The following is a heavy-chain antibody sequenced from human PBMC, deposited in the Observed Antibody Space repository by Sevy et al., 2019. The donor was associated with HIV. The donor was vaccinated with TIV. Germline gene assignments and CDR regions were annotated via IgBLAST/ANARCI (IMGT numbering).Heavy chain of an antibody. J-gene: IGHJ6*02. Sequence: ASVKVSCKASGYTFTSYGISWVRQAPGQGLEWMGWISAYNGNTNYAQKLQGRVTMTTDTSTRTAYMELRSLRSDDTAVYYCARDQEITMVRGVMNYYYYGMDVWGQGTTVTVSS. CDR3: ARDQEITMVRGVMNYYYYGMDV. CDR2: ISAYNGNT. D-gene: IGHD3-10*01. V-gene: IGHV1-18*01. CDR1: GYTFTSYG.